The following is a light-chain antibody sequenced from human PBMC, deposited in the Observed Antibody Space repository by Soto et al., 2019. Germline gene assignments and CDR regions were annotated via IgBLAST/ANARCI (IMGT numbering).Light chain of an antibody. J-gene: IGKJ1*01. CDR1: QTVLNNY. CDR2: GAS. V-gene: IGKV3-20*01. CDR3: QQYGSSPTT. Sequence: EIVLTQSPGTLSLSPGERATLSCRASQTVLNNYLTWYQQKPGQAPRRLIFGASIRATGIPYRFSGRGSGTDFTLTISRLEPEDFAVYYCQQYGSSPTTFGQGTKVEIK.